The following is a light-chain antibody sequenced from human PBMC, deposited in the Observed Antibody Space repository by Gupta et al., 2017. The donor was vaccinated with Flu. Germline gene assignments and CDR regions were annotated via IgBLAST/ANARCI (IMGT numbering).Light chain of an antibody. J-gene: IGLJ1*01. Sequence: SYELTQPPSVSVSPGQTASITCSGDKLGDKYACWYQQKPGQSPVLVIYQDSKRPSGIPERFSGSNSGNTATLTISGTQAIDEADYYCQAWDSSTGLYVFGTGTKVTVL. CDR2: QDS. CDR1: KLGDKY. CDR3: QAWDSSTGLYV. V-gene: IGLV3-1*01.